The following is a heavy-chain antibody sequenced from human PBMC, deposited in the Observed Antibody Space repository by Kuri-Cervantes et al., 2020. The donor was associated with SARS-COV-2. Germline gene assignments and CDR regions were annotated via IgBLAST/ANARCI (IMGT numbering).Heavy chain of an antibody. Sequence: GGSLRLSCAASGFTFSSYDMHWVRQATGKGLEWVSAIGTAGDTYYPGSVKGRFTISRENAKNSLYLQMNSLRAEDTAVYYCARDPSARGYSGYGVDPKSWYGMDVWGQGTTVTVSS. CDR1: GFTFSSYD. CDR3: ARDPSARGYSGYGVDPKSWYGMDV. CDR2: IGTAGDT. J-gene: IGHJ6*02. V-gene: IGHV3-13*01. D-gene: IGHD5-12*01.